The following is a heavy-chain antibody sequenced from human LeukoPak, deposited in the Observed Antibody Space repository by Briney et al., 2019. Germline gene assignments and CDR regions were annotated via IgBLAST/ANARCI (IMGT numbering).Heavy chain of an antibody. Sequence: GGSLRLSCAASGFDLSTFWMSWVRQAPGKGLEWVANIKQDGSEKYYVDSVKGRFSISRDNAKRSLYLQMNGLTVEDTAVYYCAVGNWGLDYWGQGTLVTLSS. D-gene: IGHD7-27*01. V-gene: IGHV3-7*01. CDR3: AVGNWGLDY. J-gene: IGHJ4*02. CDR1: GFDLSTFW. CDR2: IKQDGSEK.